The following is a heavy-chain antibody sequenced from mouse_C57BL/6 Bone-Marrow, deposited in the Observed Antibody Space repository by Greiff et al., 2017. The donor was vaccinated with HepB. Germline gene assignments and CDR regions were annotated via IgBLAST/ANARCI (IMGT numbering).Heavy chain of an antibody. Sequence: VESGGGLVQPKGSLKLSCAASGFSFNTYAMNWVRQAPGKGLEWVARIRSKSNNYATYYADSVKDRFTISRDDSESMLYLQMNNLKTEDTAMYYCVRRGDYYGYWYFDVWGTGTTVTVSS. D-gene: IGHD1-1*01. J-gene: IGHJ1*03. CDR1: GFSFNTYA. CDR3: VRRGDYYGYWYFDV. V-gene: IGHV10-1*01. CDR2: IRSKSNNYAT.